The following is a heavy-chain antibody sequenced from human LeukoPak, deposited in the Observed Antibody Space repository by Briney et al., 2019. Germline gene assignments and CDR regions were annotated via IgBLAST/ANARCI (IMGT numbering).Heavy chain of an antibody. D-gene: IGHD1-1*01. CDR1: GGSISSGGYY. V-gene: IGHV4-31*03. CDR3: ARQVRWVPHGPTRFTY. J-gene: IGHJ4*02. Sequence: PSETLSLTCTVSGGSISSGGYYWSWIRQHPGKGLEWIGYIYYSGSTYYNPSLKSRVTISVDTSKNQFSLKLSSVTAADTAVYYCARQVRWVPHGPTRFTYWGREPWSPSPQ. CDR2: IYYSGST.